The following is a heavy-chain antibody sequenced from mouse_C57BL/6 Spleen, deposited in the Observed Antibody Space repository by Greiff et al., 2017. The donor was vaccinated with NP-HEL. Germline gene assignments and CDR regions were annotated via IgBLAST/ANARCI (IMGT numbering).Heavy chain of an antibody. D-gene: IGHD1-1*01. CDR1: GYTFTSYW. CDR3: AREDYYGSSRHYFDY. V-gene: IGHV1-50*01. Sequence: VQLQQSGAELVKPGASVKLSCKASGYTFTSYWMQWVKQRPGQGLEWIGEIDPSDSYTNYNQKFKGKATLTVDTSSSTAYMQLSSLTSEDSAVYYCAREDYYGSSRHYFDYWGQGTTLTVSS. CDR2: IDPSDSYT. J-gene: IGHJ2*01.